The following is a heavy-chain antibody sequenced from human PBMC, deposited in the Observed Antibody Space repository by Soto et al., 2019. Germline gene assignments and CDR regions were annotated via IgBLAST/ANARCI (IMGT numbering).Heavy chain of an antibody. J-gene: IGHJ5*02. V-gene: IGHV6-1*01. D-gene: IGHD2-2*01. CDR3: ARVEVVVVPAAIHSRSSPFDP. Sequence: PSQTLSLTCAISGDSVSSNSAAWNWIRQSPSRGLEWLGRTYYRSKWYNDYAVSVKSRITINPDTSKNQFSLQLNSVTPEDTAVYYCARVEVVVVPAAIHSRSSPFDPWGQGTLVTVSS. CDR2: TYYRSKWYN. CDR1: GDSVSSNSAA.